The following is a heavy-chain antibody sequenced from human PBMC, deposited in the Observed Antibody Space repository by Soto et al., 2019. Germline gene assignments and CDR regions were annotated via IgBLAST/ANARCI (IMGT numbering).Heavy chain of an antibody. CDR3: ARLGSGWSLDY. D-gene: IGHD6-19*01. CDR2: IWYDGSNK. J-gene: IGHJ4*02. V-gene: IGHV3-33*01. CDR1: GFTFSSYG. Sequence: GGSLRLSCAASGFTFSSYGMHWVRQAPGKGLEWVAVIWYDGSNKYYADSVKGRFTISRDNSKNILYLQMDSLTAEDTAVYCCARLGSGWSLDYWGQGALVTVSS.